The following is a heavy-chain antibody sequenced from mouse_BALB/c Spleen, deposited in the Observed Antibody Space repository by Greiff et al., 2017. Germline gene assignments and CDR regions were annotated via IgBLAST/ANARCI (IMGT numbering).Heavy chain of an antibody. Sequence: EVKLVESGGGLVQPGGSRKLSCAASGFTFSDYGMAWVRQAPGKGPEWVAFISNLAYSIYYADTVTGRFTISRENAKNTLYLEMSSLRSEDTAMYYCAREGYGPFAYWGQGTLVTVSA. CDR3: AREGYGPFAY. V-gene: IGHV5-15*02. CDR1: GFTFSDYG. J-gene: IGHJ3*01. CDR2: ISNLAYSI. D-gene: IGHD1-2*01.